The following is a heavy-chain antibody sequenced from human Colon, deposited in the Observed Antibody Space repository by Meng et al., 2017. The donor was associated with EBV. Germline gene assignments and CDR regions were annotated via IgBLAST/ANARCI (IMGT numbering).Heavy chain of an antibody. CDR1: GGSISSGDYY. D-gene: IGHD4-17*01. Sequence: QVQVQELGPGLVQPSQTLSLPCTVSGGSISSGDYYWSWIRQPPGKGLEWIGYIYYSGSTYSNASLKSRVTISIDRSKNQFSLKLSSVTAADTAVYYCARDRKHYGERGWFDPWGQGTLVTVSS. CDR3: ARDRKHYGERGWFDP. CDR2: IYYSGST. V-gene: IGHV4-30-4*01. J-gene: IGHJ5*02.